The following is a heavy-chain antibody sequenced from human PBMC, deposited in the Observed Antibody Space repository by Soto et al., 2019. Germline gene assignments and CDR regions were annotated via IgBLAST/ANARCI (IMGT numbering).Heavy chain of an antibody. J-gene: IGHJ6*03. D-gene: IGHD6-6*01. Sequence: QVQLVQSGAEVKKPGASVKVSCKASGYTFTGYYMHWVRQAPGQGLEWMGWINPNSGGTNYAQKFQGWVTMTRDTSISTAYMELSRLRSDDTAVYYCARAPEEISWTSSSDYYYYMDVWGKGTTVTVSS. CDR3: ARAPEEISWTSSSDYYYYMDV. CDR2: INPNSGGT. V-gene: IGHV1-2*04. CDR1: GYTFTGYY.